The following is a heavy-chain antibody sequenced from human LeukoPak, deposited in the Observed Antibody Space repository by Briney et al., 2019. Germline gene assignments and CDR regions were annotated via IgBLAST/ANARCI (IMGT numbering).Heavy chain of an antibody. CDR2: IYYTGST. Sequence: SETLSLTCTVSGGSISGYYWSWIRQPPGKGLQWIGYIYYTGSTNYNPSLKSRVTISVDTSKNQFSLNLSSVTTADTAVYYCARGDGFVYFWGQGTLVTVSS. J-gene: IGHJ4*02. CDR1: GGSISGYY. D-gene: IGHD5-24*01. CDR3: ARGDGFVYF. V-gene: IGHV4-59*01.